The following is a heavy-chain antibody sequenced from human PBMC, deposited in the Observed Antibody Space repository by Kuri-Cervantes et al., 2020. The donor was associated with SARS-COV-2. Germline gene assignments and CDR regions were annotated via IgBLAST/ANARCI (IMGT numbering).Heavy chain of an antibody. D-gene: IGHD6-6*01. CDR3: AGVGRSSSYSLAARDY. V-gene: IGHV3-23*01. CDR2: ISGSGGST. J-gene: IGHJ4*02. CDR1: GFTFSSYA. Sequence: GGSLRLSCAASGFTFSSYAMSWVRQAPGKGLEWVSAISGSGGSTYYADSVKGRFTISRDNSKNTLYLQMNSLRADDTAVYYCAGVGRSSSYSLAARDYWGQGTLVTVSS.